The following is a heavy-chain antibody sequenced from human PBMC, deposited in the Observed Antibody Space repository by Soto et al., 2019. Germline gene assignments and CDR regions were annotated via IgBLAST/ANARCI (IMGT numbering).Heavy chain of an antibody. D-gene: IGHD3-3*01. CDR2: ISSSGSTI. J-gene: IGHJ6*02. Sequence: PGGSLRLPCAASGFTFSSYEMNWVRQAPGKGLEWVSYISSSGSTIYYADSVKGRFTISRDNAKNSLYLQMNSLRAEDTAVYYCARGNGGYDFWSGSYYYGMDVWGQGTTVTVSS. CDR1: GFTFSSYE. CDR3: ARGNGGYDFWSGSYYYGMDV. V-gene: IGHV3-48*03.